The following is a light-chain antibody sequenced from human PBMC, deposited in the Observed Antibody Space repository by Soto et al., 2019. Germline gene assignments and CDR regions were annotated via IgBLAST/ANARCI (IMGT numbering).Light chain of an antibody. CDR3: QQYNSYPFT. CDR1: QSISSW. J-gene: IGKJ3*01. CDR2: KAS. Sequence: DIQMTQSPSTLSASVGDRVTITCRASQSISSWLAWYQQKPGKAPKLLIYKASSIASGVPSRFSGSGSGTEFTLTISSLQPDFFATYYCQQYNSYPFTFGPGTKVDIK. V-gene: IGKV1-5*03.